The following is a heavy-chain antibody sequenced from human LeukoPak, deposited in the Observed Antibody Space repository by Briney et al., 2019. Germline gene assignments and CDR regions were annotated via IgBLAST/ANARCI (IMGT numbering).Heavy chain of an antibody. CDR2: IYPGDSDT. D-gene: IGHD3-22*01. Sequence: GESLKISCKGSGYSFTSYWIAWVRQMPGKGLEWMGIIYPGDSDTRYSPSSQGQVTISADKSISTAYLQWSSLKASDTAMYYCARLFYYDSSGYYRGGFFDYWGQGTLVTVSS. J-gene: IGHJ4*02. CDR3: ARLFYYDSSGYYRGGFFDY. V-gene: IGHV5-51*01. CDR1: GYSFTSYW.